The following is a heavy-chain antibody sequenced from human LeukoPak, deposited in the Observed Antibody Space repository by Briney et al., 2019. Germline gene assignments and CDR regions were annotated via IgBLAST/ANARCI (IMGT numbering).Heavy chain of an antibody. V-gene: IGHV3-11*04. CDR1: GFTFSDHY. CDR2: IGGSGSPI. Sequence: GGSLRLSCAASGFTFSDHYMSWIRQAPGKGLEWISYIGGSGSPIYYADSVKGRFTVSRDNAKNSLFLQMDSLRAEDTAVYYCARDRRPSVYGGLDNWGQGTLLTVSS. J-gene: IGHJ4*02. D-gene: IGHD2-8*01. CDR3: ARDRRPSVYGGLDN.